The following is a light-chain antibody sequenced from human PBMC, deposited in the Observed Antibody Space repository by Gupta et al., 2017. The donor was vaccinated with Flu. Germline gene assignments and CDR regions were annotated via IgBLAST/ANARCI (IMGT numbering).Light chain of an antibody. J-gene: IGLJ2*01. V-gene: IGLV3-1*01. Sequence: CEFTQPPSVSVSHGQTASLTGSRTKLGRKYAFCYQRQPGQPPVLVIYQTTKRPGGIPGRFSGSNSGNTATLTSSGTQPMDEADYYCQSGDCSIRVVFGGGTKLTVL. CDR1: KLGRKY. CDR3: QSGDCSIRVV. CDR2: QTT.